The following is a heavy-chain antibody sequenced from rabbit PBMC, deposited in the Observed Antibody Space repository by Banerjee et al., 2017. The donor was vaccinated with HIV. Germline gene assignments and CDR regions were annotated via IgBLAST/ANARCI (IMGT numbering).Heavy chain of an antibody. CDR2: IYAGSSSST. CDR3: ARATMLLVINL. CDR1: GFSFSSIYY. J-gene: IGHJ4*01. D-gene: IGHD2-1*01. V-gene: IGHV1S40*01. Sequence: QSLEESGGDLVKPGASLTLTCTASGFSFSSIYYMCWVRQAPGKGLEWIACIYAGSSSSTYYATWAKGRFTISKTSSTTVTLQMTSLTAADTATYFCARATMLLVINLWGPGTLVTVS.